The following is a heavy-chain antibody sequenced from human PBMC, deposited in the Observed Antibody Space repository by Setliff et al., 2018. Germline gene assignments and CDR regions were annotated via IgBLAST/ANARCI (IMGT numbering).Heavy chain of an antibody. Sequence: SETLSLTCTVSGASISSSSYYWAWIRQPPGRGLELIGSIFYGGSTYYNPSLKSRVTISIDASKNQFSPKLDSVTAADTAVYYCARTQGEQQLTHPYYYYYYMDVWGKGTTVTVSS. V-gene: IGHV4-39*07. J-gene: IGHJ6*03. CDR3: ARTQGEQQLTHPYYYYYYMDV. D-gene: IGHD6-13*01. CDR2: IFYGGST. CDR1: GASISSSSYY.